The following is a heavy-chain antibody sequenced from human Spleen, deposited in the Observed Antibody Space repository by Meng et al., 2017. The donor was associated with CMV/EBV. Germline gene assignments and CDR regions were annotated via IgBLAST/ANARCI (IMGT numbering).Heavy chain of an antibody. CDR1: GFTFSNYW. V-gene: IGHV3-7*01. CDR3: ARFYWLLPNFDY. Sequence: GESLKISCAASGFTFSNYWMSWVRQAPGKGMEWVANINQDGSEKYYVDSVKGRFPFSRDNARNSLFLQMNTLRPEDTAVYYCARFYWLLPNFDYWGQGTLVTVSS. D-gene: IGHD3-9*01. CDR2: INQDGSEK. J-gene: IGHJ4*02.